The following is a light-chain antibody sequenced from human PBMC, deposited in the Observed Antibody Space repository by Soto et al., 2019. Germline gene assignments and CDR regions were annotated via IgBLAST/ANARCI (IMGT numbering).Light chain of an antibody. CDR3: QQYYNNPLT. CDR1: QNVDSNY. J-gene: IGKJ4*01. Sequence: EIVLTQSPGTLSLSPGERATLSCRASQNVDSNYLAWYQQKPGQAPRIIIFGASGRATGIPDRFSGSGSGTDFTLTISSLQAEDVAVYYCQQYYNNPLTFGGGTKVDIK. V-gene: IGKV3-20*01. CDR2: GAS.